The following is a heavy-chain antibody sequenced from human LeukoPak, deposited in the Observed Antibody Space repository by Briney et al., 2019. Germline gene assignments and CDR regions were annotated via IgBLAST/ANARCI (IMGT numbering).Heavy chain of an antibody. CDR2: MFPNGRQE. V-gene: IGHV3-7*01. CDR1: GFTFSTYH. Sequence: GGSLRLSWAASGFTFSTYHMSWVRQAPGKGLECVAHMFPNGRQESCVDSVKGRFTVSSDNAKNSVFLQMNSPRVEDTAMYYCARWRWQQSEFDLWGQGTLVTVSS. D-gene: IGHD5-24*01. J-gene: IGHJ4*02. CDR3: ARWRWQQSEFDL.